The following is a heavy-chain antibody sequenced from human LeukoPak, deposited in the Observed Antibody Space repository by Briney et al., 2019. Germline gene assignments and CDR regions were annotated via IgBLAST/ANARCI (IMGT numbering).Heavy chain of an antibody. Sequence: ASVKVCCKVSGYTLTELSMHWVRQAPGKGLEWMGGFDPEDGETIYAQKFQGRVTMTEDTSTDTAYMELSSLRSEDTAVHYCATTDGYDSSGYFSHPTLNFDYWGQGTLVTVSS. V-gene: IGHV1-24*01. CDR1: GYTLTELS. CDR3: ATTDGYDSSGYFSHPTLNFDY. J-gene: IGHJ4*02. CDR2: FDPEDGET. D-gene: IGHD3-22*01.